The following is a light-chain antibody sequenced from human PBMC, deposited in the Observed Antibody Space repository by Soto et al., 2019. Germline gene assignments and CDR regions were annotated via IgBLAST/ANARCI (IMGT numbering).Light chain of an antibody. V-gene: IGKV3-11*01. CDR2: DAS. CDR3: QQRYVWLT. CDR1: QSICTY. J-gene: IGKJ4*01. Sequence: IVLTQSPATLSLSPGERATLSCRAGQSICTYLAWYQQKSGQAPRVLIYDASNRATGTPARFSGSGSGTDLTLTISSLEPEDSAVYYCQQRYVWLTFGGGTKVEL.